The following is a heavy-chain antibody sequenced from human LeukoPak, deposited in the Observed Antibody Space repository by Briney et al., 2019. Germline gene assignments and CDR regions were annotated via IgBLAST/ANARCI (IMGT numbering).Heavy chain of an antibody. D-gene: IGHD3-3*01. J-gene: IGHJ3*02. Sequence: PGGSLRLSCAASGFTFSSYSMNWVRQAPGKGLEWVSSISSSSSYIYYADSVKGRFTISRDDAKNSLYLQMNSLRAEDTAVYYCARSISDAFDIWGQGTMVTVSS. V-gene: IGHV3-21*01. CDR2: ISSSSSYI. CDR3: ARSISDAFDI. CDR1: GFTFSSYS.